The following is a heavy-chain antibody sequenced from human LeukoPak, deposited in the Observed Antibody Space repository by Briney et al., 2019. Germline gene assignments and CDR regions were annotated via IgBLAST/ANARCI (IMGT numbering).Heavy chain of an antibody. Sequence: GASVKVSCKASGGTFSSYAISWVRQAPGQGLEWMGGIIPIFGTANYAQKFQGRVTITADESTSTAYMELSSLRSEDTDVYYCARALIAAAPGWFDPWGQGTLVTVSS. V-gene: IGHV1-69*13. CDR1: GGTFSSYA. D-gene: IGHD6-13*01. J-gene: IGHJ5*02. CDR3: ARALIAAAPGWFDP. CDR2: IIPIFGTA.